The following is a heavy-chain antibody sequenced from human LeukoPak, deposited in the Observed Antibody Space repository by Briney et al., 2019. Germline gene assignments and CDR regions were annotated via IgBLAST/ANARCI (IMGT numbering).Heavy chain of an antibody. J-gene: IGHJ4*02. CDR3: AREGGPYRPLDY. V-gene: IGHV4-4*02. CDR1: GGSITQTNY. CDR2: VNLQGST. Sequence: SGTLSLTCDVPGGSITQTNYWTWVHQPPGKGLEWIGEVNLQGSTNYNPSLMRRVAISVDTSANHVSLQLTSVTAADTAVYYCAREGGPYRPLDYSGQGTLVTVSS.